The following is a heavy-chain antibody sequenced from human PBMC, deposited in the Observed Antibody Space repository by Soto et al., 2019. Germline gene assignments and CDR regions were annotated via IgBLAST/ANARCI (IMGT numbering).Heavy chain of an antibody. J-gene: IGHJ6*02. CDR1: GFTLSTYR. Sequence: PGGSLRLSCAASGFTLSTYRMTWVRQAPGKGLEWVSSISSSYYIHYADSVKGRFTISRDSAKNSVYLQLNSLRAEDTAVYYCTRDIGGSSWYDYYGMDVWGQGTTVTVSS. V-gene: IGHV3-21*01. CDR2: ISSSYYI. D-gene: IGHD6-13*01. CDR3: TRDIGGSSWYDYYGMDV.